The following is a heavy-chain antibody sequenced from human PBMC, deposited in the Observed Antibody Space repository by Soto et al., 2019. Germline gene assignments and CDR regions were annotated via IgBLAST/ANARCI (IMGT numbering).Heavy chain of an antibody. J-gene: IGHJ6*02. CDR3: ARESSGCDSYYYYGMDV. D-gene: IGHD5-12*01. V-gene: IGHV3-33*01. CDR2: IWYDGSNK. CDR1: GFTFSSYG. Sequence: QVQLVESGGGVVQPGRSLRLSCAASGFTFSSYGMHWVRQAPGKGLEWVAVIWYDGSNKYYADSVKGRFTISRDNSKNXXYLQMNSLRAQDTAVYYCARESSGCDSYYYYGMDVWVQGTTVTVSS.